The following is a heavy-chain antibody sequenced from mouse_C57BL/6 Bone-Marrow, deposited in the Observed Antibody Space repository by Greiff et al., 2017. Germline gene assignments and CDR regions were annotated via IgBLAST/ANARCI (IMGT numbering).Heavy chain of an antibody. J-gene: IGHJ2*01. CDR3: MIYDGPYYFDY. V-gene: IGHV14-4*01. D-gene: IGHD2-3*01. CDR2: IDPENGDT. Sequence: EVQLQQSGAELVRPGASVKLSCTASGFNIKDDYMHWVKQRPEQGLEWIGWIDPENGDTEYASKFQGKATITADTSSNTAYLPLSSLTSEDTAVYYCMIYDGPYYFDYWGQGTTLTVSS. CDR1: GFNIKDDY.